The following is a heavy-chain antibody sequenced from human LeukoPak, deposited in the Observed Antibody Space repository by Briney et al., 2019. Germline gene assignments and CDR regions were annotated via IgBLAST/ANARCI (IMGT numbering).Heavy chain of an antibody. CDR3: AREAAAGTFYFDY. V-gene: IGHV4-4*07. CDR1: GDSISNYY. D-gene: IGHD6-13*01. Sequence: SETLSLTCIVSGDSISNYYWSWIRQPAGKGLEWIGRIYSGGSTNYNRPLKSRVAMSVDTSKNQFSLKVSSVTAADTAVYYCAREAAAGTFYFDYWGQGTLVTVSS. J-gene: IGHJ4*02. CDR2: IYSGGST.